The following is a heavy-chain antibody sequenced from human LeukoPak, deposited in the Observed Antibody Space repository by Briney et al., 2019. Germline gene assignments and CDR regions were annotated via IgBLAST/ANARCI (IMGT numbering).Heavy chain of an antibody. Sequence: ETLSLTCAVYGGSFSGYYWSWVRQAPGKGLEWVANIKQDGSEKYYVDSVKGRFTISRDNAKNSLYLQMNSLRAEDTAVYYCARDLRPYIVLMVHPLPPSVWGQGTLVTVSS. CDR2: IKQDGSEK. CDR3: ARDLRPYIVLMVHPLPPSV. D-gene: IGHD2-8*01. CDR1: GGSFSGYY. J-gene: IGHJ4*02. V-gene: IGHV3-7*05.